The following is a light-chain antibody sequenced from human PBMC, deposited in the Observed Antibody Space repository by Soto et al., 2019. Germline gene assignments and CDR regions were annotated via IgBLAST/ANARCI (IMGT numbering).Light chain of an antibody. Sequence: DIVMTQSPLSLPVTPGEPASISCRSSQSLLHSNGCNYLDWYLQKPVQSPQLLIYLGSNRASGVPDRFSGSGSGTDFTLKISRVEAEDVGGYYCMQALQTPRTFGQGTKVEIK. CDR1: QSLLHSNGCNY. V-gene: IGKV2-28*01. J-gene: IGKJ1*01. CDR3: MQALQTPRT. CDR2: LGS.